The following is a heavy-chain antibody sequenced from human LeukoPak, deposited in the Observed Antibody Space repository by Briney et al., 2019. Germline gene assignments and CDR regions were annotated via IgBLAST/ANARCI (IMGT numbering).Heavy chain of an antibody. CDR3: ARATMVRGKSFWFDP. CDR1: GGSISSGSYY. V-gene: IGHV4-61*02. J-gene: IGHJ5*02. CDR2: ISTSGST. Sequence: SETLSLTCTVSGGSISSGSYYWSWIRQPAGKGLEWIGRISTSGSTSYNPSLKGRVTTSVDTSKDQFSLNLSYVTAADTAVYYCARATMVRGKSFWFDPWGQGTLVTVSS. D-gene: IGHD3-10*01.